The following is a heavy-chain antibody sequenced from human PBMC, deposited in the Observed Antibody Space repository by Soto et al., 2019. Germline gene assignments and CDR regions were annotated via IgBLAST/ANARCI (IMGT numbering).Heavy chain of an antibody. V-gene: IGHV1-18*01. CDR2: ISAYDGDT. D-gene: IGHD5-18*01. CDR3: ARDDRFGGYTYGGSSMAD. Sequence: QVQLVQSGAEVKKPGASVKVSCKASGYTFTSYGISWVRQAPGQGLEWMGWISAYDGDTNYAQKLQDRVTMTTDTSTSTAYVELRSLISDDRAVYYCARDDRFGGYTYGGSSMADWGQGTLVTVSS. J-gene: IGHJ4*02. CDR1: GYTFTSYG.